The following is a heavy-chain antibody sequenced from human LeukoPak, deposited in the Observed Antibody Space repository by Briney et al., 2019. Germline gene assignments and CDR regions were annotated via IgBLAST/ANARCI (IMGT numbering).Heavy chain of an antibody. J-gene: IGHJ6*02. CDR3: AREGSPYSSGWPGVYYYYYGMDV. D-gene: IGHD6-19*01. V-gene: IGHV3-7*01. Sequence: SGGSLRLSCAASGFTFSSYWMSWVRQAPGKGLEWVANIKQDGSEKYYVDSVKGRFTISRDNAKNSLYLQMNSLRAEDTAVYYCAREGSPYSSGWPGVYYYYYGMDVWGQGTTVTVSS. CDR2: IKQDGSEK. CDR1: GFTFSSYW.